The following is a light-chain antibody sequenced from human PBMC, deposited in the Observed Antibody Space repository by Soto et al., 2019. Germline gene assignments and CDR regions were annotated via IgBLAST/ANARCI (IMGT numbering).Light chain of an antibody. CDR2: DAS. CDR1: QSVSSY. J-gene: IGKJ5*01. V-gene: IGKV3-11*01. Sequence: EIVLTQSPATLSLSPGESATLSCRASQSVSSYQAWFLQKPGQAPRLLIYDASIRATGIPARFSGSGSETDFTLTISSLEPEDFAVYYCQQRASWVTFGQGTRLEIK. CDR3: QQRASWVT.